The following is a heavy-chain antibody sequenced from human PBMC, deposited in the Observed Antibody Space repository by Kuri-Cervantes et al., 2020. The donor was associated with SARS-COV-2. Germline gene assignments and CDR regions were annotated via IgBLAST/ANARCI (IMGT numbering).Heavy chain of an antibody. Sequence: ASVKVSCKASGYSFSTYDINWVRQAAGQGLEWMGWLNPDTGNTGNAKKFQGRVTMTTDTSINTAYMEVSSLSFEDTAIYYCARSRGESSTWYYFDYWGQGTLVTVSS. CDR2: LNPDTGNT. J-gene: IGHJ4*02. CDR3: ARSRGESSTWYYFDY. V-gene: IGHV1-8*02. D-gene: IGHD6-13*01. CDR1: GYSFSTYD.